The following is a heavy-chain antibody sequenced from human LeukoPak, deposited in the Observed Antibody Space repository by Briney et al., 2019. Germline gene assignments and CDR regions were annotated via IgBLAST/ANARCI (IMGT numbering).Heavy chain of an antibody. CDR1: GYTFTSYG. D-gene: IGHD3-10*01. Sequence: ASVKVSCKASGYTFTSYGISWVRQAPGQGLEWMGRIIPIFGIANYAQKFQGRVTITADKSTSTAYMELSSLRSEDTAVYYCARGLGSGSYYNSYYYYGMDVWGQGTTVTVSS. V-gene: IGHV1-69*04. CDR2: IIPIFGIA. J-gene: IGHJ6*02. CDR3: ARGLGSGSYYNSYYYYGMDV.